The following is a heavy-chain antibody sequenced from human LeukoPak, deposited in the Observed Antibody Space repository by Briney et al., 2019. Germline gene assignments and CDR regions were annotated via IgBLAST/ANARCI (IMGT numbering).Heavy chain of an antibody. CDR1: GFTFSSYA. CDR2: ISSSSSYI. D-gene: IGHD2/OR15-2a*01. Sequence: GGSLRLSCAASGFTFSSYAMSWVRQAPGKGLEWVSSISSSSSYIYYADSVKGRFTISRDNAKNSLYLQMNSLRAEDTAVYYCARVESMTYAFDIWGQGTMVTVSS. J-gene: IGHJ3*02. CDR3: ARVESMTYAFDI. V-gene: IGHV3-21*01.